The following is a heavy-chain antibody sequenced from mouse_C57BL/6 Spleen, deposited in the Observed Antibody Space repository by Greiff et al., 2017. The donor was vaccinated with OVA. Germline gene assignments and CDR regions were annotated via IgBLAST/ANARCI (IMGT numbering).Heavy chain of an antibody. Sequence: EVQGVESGAELVRPGASVKLSCTASGFNIKDYYMHWVKQRPEQGLEWIGRIDPEDGDTESAPKFQGKATMTADTSSNTAYLQLSSLTSEDTAVYYCTVIYYGHYDAMDYWGQGTSVTVSS. CDR2: IDPEDGDT. V-gene: IGHV14-1*01. J-gene: IGHJ4*01. D-gene: IGHD2-1*01. CDR1: GFNIKDYY. CDR3: TVIYYGHYDAMDY.